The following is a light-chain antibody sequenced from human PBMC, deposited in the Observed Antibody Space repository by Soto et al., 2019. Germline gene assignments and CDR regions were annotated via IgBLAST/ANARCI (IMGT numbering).Light chain of an antibody. V-gene: IGKV3-11*01. J-gene: IGKJ4*01. CDR2: GAS. Sequence: EIVMTQSPATLSVSPGERATLSCRASQSVSSNLAWYQQKPGQAPRLLIYGASNRATGIPARFSGSGSGTDFTLSISTLEPEDFAVYYCQQRNYPLTFGGGTKVDIK. CDR3: QQRNYPLT. CDR1: QSVSSN.